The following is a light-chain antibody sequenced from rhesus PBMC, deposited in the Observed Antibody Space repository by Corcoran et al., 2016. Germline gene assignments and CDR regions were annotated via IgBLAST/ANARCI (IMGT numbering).Light chain of an antibody. CDR1: QNIYSN. J-gene: IGKJ4*01. CDR2: AAS. CDR3: QHFYDNPLT. Sequence: DIQMTQSPSALSASVGDRVTISCRASQNIYSNLAWNQQKPGKAPKLLIYAASSLQTGIPSRFSGSGSGKDFILTISSLQPEDSAAYYCQHFYDNPLTFGGGTRVELK. V-gene: IGKV1S12*01.